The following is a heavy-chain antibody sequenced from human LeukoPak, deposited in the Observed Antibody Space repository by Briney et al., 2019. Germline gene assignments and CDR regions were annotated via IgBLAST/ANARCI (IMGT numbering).Heavy chain of an antibody. J-gene: IGHJ5*02. Sequence: GGSLRLSCAASGFTFSSYWMHWVRQAPGKGLVWVSRINNDGGVTTYADSVKGRFTISRGNAKNTLYLQMNSLRAEDTAVYYCARTGWFDPWGQGTLVTVSS. CDR2: INNDGGVT. CDR1: GFTFSSYW. V-gene: IGHV3-74*01. CDR3: ARTGWFDP. D-gene: IGHD3-10*01.